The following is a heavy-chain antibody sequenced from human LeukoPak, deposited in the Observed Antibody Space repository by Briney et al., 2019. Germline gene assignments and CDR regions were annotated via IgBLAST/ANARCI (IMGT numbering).Heavy chain of an antibody. CDR2: IIPIFGIA. J-gene: IGHJ4*02. D-gene: IGHD4-23*01. CDR1: GGTFSSYA. V-gene: IGHV1-69*10. Sequence: SVSVSCTASGGTFSSYAISWVRQAPGQGLEWMGGIIPIFGIANYAQKFQGRVTITADKSTSTAYMELSSLRSEDTAVYYCAREGVWGNSYFDYWGQGTLVTVSS. CDR3: AREGVWGNSYFDY.